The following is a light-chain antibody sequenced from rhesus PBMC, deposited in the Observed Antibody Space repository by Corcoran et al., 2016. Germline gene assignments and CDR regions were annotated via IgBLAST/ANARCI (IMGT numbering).Light chain of an antibody. CDR3: QQYNDWNN. CDR1: QSVSNN. J-gene: IGKJ2*01. CDR2: FAS. Sequence: EIVMTQSPATLSLSPGERATLACRASQSVSNNLAWYHPTPGQSPRLLINFASNRATGIPDSFSGRGSGTDFTLTISSLEPEDVGLYFCQQYNDWNNFGQGTKIEIK. V-gene: IGKV3-35*01.